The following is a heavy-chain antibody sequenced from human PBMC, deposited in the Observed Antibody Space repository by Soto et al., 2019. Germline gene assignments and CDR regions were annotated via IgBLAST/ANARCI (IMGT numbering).Heavy chain of an antibody. CDR2: ISAYNGNT. V-gene: IGHV1-18*01. Sequence: ASVKVSCKASGYTFTSYGISWVRQAPGQGLEWMGWISAYNGNTNYAQKLQGRVTMTTDTSTSTAYMELRSLRSDDTAVYYCARDPGTGYSYGTYVFYYYYGMHVWGQGTTVNVSS. CDR1: GYTFTSYG. CDR3: ARDPGTGYSYGTYVFYYYYGMHV. D-gene: IGHD5-18*01. J-gene: IGHJ6*02.